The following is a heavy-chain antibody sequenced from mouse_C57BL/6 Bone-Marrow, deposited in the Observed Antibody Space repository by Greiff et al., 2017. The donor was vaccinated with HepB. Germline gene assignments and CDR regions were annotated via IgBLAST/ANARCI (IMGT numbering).Heavy chain of an antibody. Sequence: VKLVESGPGLVQPSQSLSITCTVSGFSLTSYGVHWVRQSPGKGLEWLGVIWSGGSTDYNAAFISRLSISKDNSKSQVFFKMNSLQAADTAIYYCARWNGSSYTWFAYWGQGTLVTVSA. J-gene: IGHJ3*01. CDR3: ARWNGSSYTWFAY. V-gene: IGHV2-2*01. CDR2: IWSGGST. CDR1: GFSLTSYG. D-gene: IGHD1-1*01.